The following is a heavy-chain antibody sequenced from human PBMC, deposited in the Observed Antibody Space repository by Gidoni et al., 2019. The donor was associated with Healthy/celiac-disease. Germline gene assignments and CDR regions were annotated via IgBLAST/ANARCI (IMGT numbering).Heavy chain of an antibody. CDR3: ASGRATMVDY. CDR2: INHSGST. D-gene: IGHD5-12*01. CDR1: GGSFSGYY. J-gene: IGHJ4*02. V-gene: IGHV4-34*01. Sequence: QVQLQQWGAGLLKPSETLSLTCAVYGGSFSGYYWSWIRQPPGKGLEWIGEINHSGSTNYNPSLKSRVTISVDTSKNQFSLKLSSVTAADTAVYYCASGRATMVDYWGQGTLVTVSS.